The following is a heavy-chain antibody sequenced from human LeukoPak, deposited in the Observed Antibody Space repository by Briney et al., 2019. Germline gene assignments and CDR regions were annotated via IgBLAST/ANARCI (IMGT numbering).Heavy chain of an antibody. CDR3: ARDSGSYVAGDRASDP. J-gene: IGHJ5*02. Sequence: ASVKVSCKASGYTFTSYGISWVRQAPGQGLEWMGWISAYNGNTNYAQKLQGRVTMTTDTSTSTAYMELRSLRSDDTAVYYCARDSGSYVAGDRASDPWGQGTLVTVSS. CDR1: GYTFTSYG. D-gene: IGHD1-26*01. V-gene: IGHV1-18*01. CDR2: ISAYNGNT.